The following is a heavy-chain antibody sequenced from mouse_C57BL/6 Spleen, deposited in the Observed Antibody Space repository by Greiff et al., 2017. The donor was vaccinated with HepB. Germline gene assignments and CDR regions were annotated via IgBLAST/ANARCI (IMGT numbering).Heavy chain of an antibody. D-gene: IGHD2-4*01. Sequence: VQLQQSGAELVRPGASVTLSCKASGYTFTDYEMHWVKQTPVHGLEWIGAIDPETGGTAYNQKFKGKAILTADKSSSTAYMDLRSLTSEDSAVYYGTGDYDPAWFAYWGQGTLVTVSA. CDR2: IDPETGGT. CDR1: GYTFTDYE. V-gene: IGHV1-15*01. CDR3: TGDYDPAWFAY. J-gene: IGHJ3*01.